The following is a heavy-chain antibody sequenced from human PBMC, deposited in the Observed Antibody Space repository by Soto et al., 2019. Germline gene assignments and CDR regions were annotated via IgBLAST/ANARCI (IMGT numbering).Heavy chain of an antibody. Sequence: LRLSCAASGFTFSSYAMSWVRQAPGKGLEWVSAISGSGGSTYYADSVKGRFTISRDNSKNTLYLQMNSLRAEDTAVYYCLGFVVVVVAATPTWGQGTLVTVSS. D-gene: IGHD2-15*01. CDR2: ISGSGGST. V-gene: IGHV3-23*01. CDR1: GFTFSSYA. J-gene: IGHJ4*02. CDR3: LGFVVVVVAATPT.